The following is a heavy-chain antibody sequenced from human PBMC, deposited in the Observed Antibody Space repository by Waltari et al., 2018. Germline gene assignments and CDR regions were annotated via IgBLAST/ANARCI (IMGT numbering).Heavy chain of an antibody. CDR2: IYYSGST. D-gene: IGHD6-19*01. V-gene: IGHV4-59*11. CDR1: GGSISSHY. Sequence: QVQLQESGPGLVKPSETLSLTCTVSGGSISSHYWSWIRQLPGKGLEWIGYIYYSGSTNYNPSLKSRVTISVDTSKNQFSLKLSSVTAADTAVYYCARLSSGWYQGFDYWGQGTLVTVSS. J-gene: IGHJ4*02. CDR3: ARLSSGWYQGFDY.